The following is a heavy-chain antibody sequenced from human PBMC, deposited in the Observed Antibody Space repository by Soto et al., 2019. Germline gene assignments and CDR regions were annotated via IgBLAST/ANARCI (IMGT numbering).Heavy chain of an antibody. CDR3: ARMSSIAAHNDAFDI. D-gene: IGHD6-6*01. Sequence: QVQLQESGPGLVKPSETLSLTCTVSGGSISSYYWSWIRQPPGKGLEWIGYIYYSGSTNYNPSLKSRVTISVDTSKNQFSLKLSSVTAADTAVYYCARMSSIAAHNDAFDIWGQGTMVTVSS. CDR2: IYYSGST. J-gene: IGHJ3*02. V-gene: IGHV4-59*01. CDR1: GGSISSYY.